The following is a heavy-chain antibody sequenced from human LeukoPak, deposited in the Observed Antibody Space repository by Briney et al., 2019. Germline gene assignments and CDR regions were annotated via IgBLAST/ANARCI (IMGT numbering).Heavy chain of an antibody. Sequence: GGSLRLSCAASGFTFSIYSINWVRQAPGKGLEGVSFITGNSNYIYYADSVKGRFTISRDNAKNSLYLQMNSLRVEDTAVYYCARDRVSGSGSIDYWGQGTLVTVSS. CDR3: ARDRVSGSGSIDY. CDR1: GFTFSIYS. CDR2: ITGNSNYI. D-gene: IGHD3-10*01. J-gene: IGHJ4*02. V-gene: IGHV3-21*01.